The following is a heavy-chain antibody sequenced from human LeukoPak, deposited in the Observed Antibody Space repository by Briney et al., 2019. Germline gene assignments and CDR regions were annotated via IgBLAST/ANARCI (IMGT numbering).Heavy chain of an antibody. CDR1: GYTFTSYA. V-gene: IGHV7-4-1*02. CDR3: ARRGGSSSFNWFDP. J-gene: IGHJ5*02. D-gene: IGHD6-13*01. Sequence: ASVKLSCKASGYTFTSYAMNWVRQAPGQGLEWMGWINTNTGNPTYAQGFTGRFVFSLDTSVSTAYLQISSLKAEDTAVYYCARRGGSSSFNWFDPWGQGTLVTVSS. CDR2: INTNTGNP.